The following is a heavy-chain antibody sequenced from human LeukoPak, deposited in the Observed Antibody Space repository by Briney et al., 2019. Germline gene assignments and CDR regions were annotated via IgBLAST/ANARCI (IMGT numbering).Heavy chain of an antibody. CDR2: IIPIFGTG. CDR1: GGTFSSYA. V-gene: IGHV1-69*01. J-gene: IGHJ4*02. D-gene: IGHD2-2*02. Sequence: SVKVSCKASGGTFSSYAISWVRQAPGQGLEWMGGIIPIFGTGNYAQKFQGRVTITADESTSTAYMELSSLRSEDTAVYYCAAIVVVPAAILRFDYWGQGTLVTVSS. CDR3: AAIVVVPAAILRFDY.